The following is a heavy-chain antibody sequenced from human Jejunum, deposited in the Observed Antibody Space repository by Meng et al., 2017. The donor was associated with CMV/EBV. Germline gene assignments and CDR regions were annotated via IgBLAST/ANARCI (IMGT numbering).Heavy chain of an antibody. V-gene: IGHV4-61*01. CDR1: GGSVTSGTYY. J-gene: IGHJ4*02. D-gene: IGHD3-10*02. CDR3: ARDQDTTMLAY. CDR2: IYYSGST. Sequence: FSGGSVTSGTYYWSWIRQPPGKGLEWIGYIYYSGSTNYNPSLKSRVTTSVDTSKNQFSLKLSSVTAADTAVYYCARDQDTTMLAYWGQGTLVTVSS.